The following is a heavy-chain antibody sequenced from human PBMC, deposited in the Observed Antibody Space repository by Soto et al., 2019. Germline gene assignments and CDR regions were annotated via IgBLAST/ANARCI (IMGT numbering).Heavy chain of an antibody. Sequence: LSLTCAASGFTFSSYGMHWVRQAPGKGLEWVAVISYDGSNKYYADSVKGRFTISRDNSKNTLYLQMNSLRAEDTAVYYCANDPMVRTQGGKNYYYGMDVWGQGTTVTVSS. J-gene: IGHJ6*02. D-gene: IGHD3-10*01. CDR3: ANDPMVRTQGGKNYYYGMDV. CDR2: ISYDGSNK. V-gene: IGHV3-30*18. CDR1: GFTFSSYG.